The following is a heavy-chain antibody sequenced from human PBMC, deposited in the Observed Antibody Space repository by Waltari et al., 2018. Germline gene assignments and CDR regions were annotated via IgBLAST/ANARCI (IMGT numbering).Heavy chain of an antibody. CDR1: GGSVSSGSYS. CDR2: IYYSGST. Sequence: QVQLQESGPGLVKPSETLSLTCTVSGGSVSSGSYSWSWLRQPPGTGLEWIGYIYYSGSTNYNPSLKSRVTISVDTSKNQFSLKLSSVTAADTAVYYCARGYKSQYYYDSSGYYLAYWGQGTLVTVSS. CDR3: ARGYKSQYYYDSSGYYLAY. J-gene: IGHJ4*02. V-gene: IGHV4-61*01. D-gene: IGHD3-22*01.